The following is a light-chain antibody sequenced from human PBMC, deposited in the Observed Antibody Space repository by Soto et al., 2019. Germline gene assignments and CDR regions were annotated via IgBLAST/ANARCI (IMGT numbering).Light chain of an antibody. Sequence: DIQMAQSPSSLSASIGDRVTITCRASQSITTYLNWYQQKPGKAPNLLIYAASSLQGGVPSRFSGSGSGTDFTLTISSLQPEDFATYYCQQTYSTAWTFGQGTRWIS. CDR3: QQTYSTAWT. CDR2: AAS. J-gene: IGKJ1*01. CDR1: QSITTY. V-gene: IGKV1-39*01.